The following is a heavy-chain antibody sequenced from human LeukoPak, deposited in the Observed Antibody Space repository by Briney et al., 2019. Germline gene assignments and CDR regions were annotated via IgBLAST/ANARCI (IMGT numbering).Heavy chain of an antibody. CDR1: AGSMSDYF. CDR3: ASTGGYYSVSRPFDM. Sequence: SETLSLTCTVSAGSMSDYFWNWIRQPPGKGLEWIGYISYSGSTNYHPSLKSRVTISVDTSKNQFSLKLSSVTAADTAVYYCASTGGYYSVSRPFDMWGQGTMVTVSS. V-gene: IGHV4-59*01. J-gene: IGHJ3*02. CDR2: ISYSGST. D-gene: IGHD3-22*01.